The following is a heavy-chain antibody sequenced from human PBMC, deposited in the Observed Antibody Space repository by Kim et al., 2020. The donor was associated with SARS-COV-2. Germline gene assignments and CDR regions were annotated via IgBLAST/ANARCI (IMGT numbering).Heavy chain of an antibody. CDR2: IYYSGST. Sequence: SETLSLTCTVSGGSISSYYWSWIRQPPGKGLEWIGYIYYSGSTNYNPSLKSRVTISVDTSKNQFSLKLSSVTAADTAVYYCARHILQIIPLFDYWGQGTLVTVSS. CDR1: GGSISSYY. D-gene: IGHD3-3*01. J-gene: IGHJ4*02. V-gene: IGHV4-59*08. CDR3: ARHILQIIPLFDY.